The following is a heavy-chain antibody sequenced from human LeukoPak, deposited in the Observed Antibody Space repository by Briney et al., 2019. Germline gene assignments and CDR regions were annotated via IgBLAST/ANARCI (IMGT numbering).Heavy chain of an antibody. V-gene: IGHV5-10-1*01. D-gene: IGHD3-10*01. Sequence: PGGSRQISGEGSGSPFTSYSISGVRQLPGKGLEGRGRIGPSDSYTNYSPSFQGHVTISANKSISTAYLQWSSLKASDTAMYYCARLVVRGVIEDYYGMDVWGKGTTVTVSS. J-gene: IGHJ6*04. CDR1: GSPFTSYS. CDR2: IGPSDSYT. CDR3: ARLVVRGVIEDYYGMDV.